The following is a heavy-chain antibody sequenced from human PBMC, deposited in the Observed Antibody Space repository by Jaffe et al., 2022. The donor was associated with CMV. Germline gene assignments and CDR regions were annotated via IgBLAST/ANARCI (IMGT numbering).Heavy chain of an antibody. J-gene: IGHJ3*02. V-gene: IGHV3-23*01. CDR1: GFIFSSSV. CDR2: ISGTSGST. Sequence: EVQLLESGGGLVQPGGSLRLSCAASGFIFSSSVMSWVRQAPGKGLEWVSTISGTSGSTDYADSVKGRFTISRDTSKNMLYLQMNSLRAEDTAIYYCAKGRFYALDAFDIWGQGTMATVSS. CDR3: AKGRFYALDAFDI. D-gene: IGHD2-2*01.